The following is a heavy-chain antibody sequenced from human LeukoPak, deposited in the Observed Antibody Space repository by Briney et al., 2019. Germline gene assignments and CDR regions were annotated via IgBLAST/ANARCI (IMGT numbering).Heavy chain of an antibody. Sequence: GGSLRLSCAASGFTFSDYYMSWIRQAPGKGLEWVSYISSSGSTIYYADSVKGRFTISRDNAENSLYLQMNSLRAEDTAVYYCARVLRSTYYFDYWGQGTLATVSS. CDR3: ARVLRSTYYFDY. V-gene: IGHV3-11*04. CDR1: GFTFSDYY. J-gene: IGHJ4*02. D-gene: IGHD2/OR15-2a*01. CDR2: ISSSGSTI.